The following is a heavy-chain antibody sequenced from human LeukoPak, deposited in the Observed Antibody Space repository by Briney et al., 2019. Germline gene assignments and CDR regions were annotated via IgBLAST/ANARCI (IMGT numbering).Heavy chain of an antibody. V-gene: IGHV3-53*01. Sequence: GGSLRLSCAASGFTVDSNYLSWVRQAPGKGLEWVSTLYNTGNTYYANSVKGRFSISRDNSKNTLFLQMNSLRAEDTAVYYCARLTADGRLYFVDWGPGTLVTVSS. D-gene: IGHD6-13*01. CDR3: ARLTADGRLYFVD. CDR1: GFTVDSNY. J-gene: IGHJ4*02. CDR2: LYNTGNT.